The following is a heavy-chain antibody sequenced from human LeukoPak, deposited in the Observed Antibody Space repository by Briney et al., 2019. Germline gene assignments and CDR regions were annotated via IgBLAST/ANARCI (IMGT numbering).Heavy chain of an antibody. CDR3: AKDKYYGSGSYGPLDY. Sequence: PGGSLRLSCAASGFTFDDYAMHWVRHAPGKGLEWVSGISWNSGSIGYADSVKGRFTISRDNAKNSLYLQMNSLRAEDTALYYCAKDKYYGSGSYGPLDYWGQGTLVTVS. D-gene: IGHD3-10*01. CDR1: GFTFDDYA. V-gene: IGHV3-9*01. CDR2: ISWNSGSI. J-gene: IGHJ4*02.